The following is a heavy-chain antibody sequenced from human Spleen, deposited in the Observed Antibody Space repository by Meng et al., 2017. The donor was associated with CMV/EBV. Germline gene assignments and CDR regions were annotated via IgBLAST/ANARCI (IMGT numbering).Heavy chain of an antibody. D-gene: IGHD1-1*01. CDR3: AKEQAPNDHYYNFYGMDV. J-gene: IGHJ6*02. V-gene: IGHV3-74*01. Sequence: GESLKISCAASGFTFSSYWMHWVRQAPGKGLVWVSRINSDGSSTSYADSVKGRFTISRDNAKNTLYLQMNSLRAEETAVYYCAKEQAPNDHYYNFYGMDVWGHGTTVTVSS. CDR1: GFTFSSYW. CDR2: INSDGSST.